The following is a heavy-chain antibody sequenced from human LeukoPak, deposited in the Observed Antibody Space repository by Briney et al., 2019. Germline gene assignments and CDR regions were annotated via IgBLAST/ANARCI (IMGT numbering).Heavy chain of an antibody. D-gene: IGHD6-19*01. CDR2: INPNSGGT. J-gene: IGHJ4*02. V-gene: IGHV1-2*02. Sequence: GASVKVSCKASGYTFTGYYMRWVRQAPGQGLEWMGWINPNSGGTNYAQKFQGRVTMTRDTSISTAYMELSRLRSDDTAVYYCARVASSVARFGYWGQGTLVIVSS. CDR1: GYTFTGYY. CDR3: ARVASSVARFGY.